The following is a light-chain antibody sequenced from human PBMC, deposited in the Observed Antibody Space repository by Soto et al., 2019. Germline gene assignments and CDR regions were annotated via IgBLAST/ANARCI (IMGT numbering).Light chain of an antibody. CDR3: QQYGSSPWT. CDR2: GAS. CDR1: QSVSSSY. J-gene: IGKJ1*01. V-gene: IGKV3-20*01. Sequence: ENVLTQSPGTLSLSPGERATLSCRASQSVSSSYLAWFQQKPGQPPRVLIYGASSRATGIPDRFSGSGSGTDFTLTISRLETEDFAVYYCQQYGSSPWTFGQGNKLEIK.